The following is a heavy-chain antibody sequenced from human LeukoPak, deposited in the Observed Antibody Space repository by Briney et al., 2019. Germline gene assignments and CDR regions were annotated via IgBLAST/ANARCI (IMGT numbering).Heavy chain of an antibody. Sequence: GGSLRLSCAVSGFTFSNSWMSWVRQAPGKGLEWVSAVSGSGGSTYYADSVKGRFTISRDNYKNTLYLQMNSLRAEDTAVYYCATVGSGWYIFDYWGQGTLVTVSS. CDR3: ATVGSGWYIFDY. CDR1: GFTFSNSW. CDR2: VSGSGGST. V-gene: IGHV3-23*01. D-gene: IGHD6-19*01. J-gene: IGHJ4*02.